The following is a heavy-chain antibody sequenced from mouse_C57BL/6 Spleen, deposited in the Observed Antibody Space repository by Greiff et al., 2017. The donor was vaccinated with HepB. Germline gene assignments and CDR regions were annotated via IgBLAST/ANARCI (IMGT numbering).Heavy chain of an antibody. CDR2: IDPEDAET. J-gene: IGHJ3*01. CDR1: GFNIKDYY. CDR3: ARPSDYPFAY. V-gene: IGHV14-2*01. D-gene: IGHD2-4*01. Sequence: EVQLQQSGAELVKPGASVKLSCTASGFNIKDYYMHWVKQRTEQGLEWIGRIDPEDAETKYAPKFQGKATITAATSSNTAYLQLSSMTSEDTDVYFCARPSDYPFAYWGQGSLVTVSA.